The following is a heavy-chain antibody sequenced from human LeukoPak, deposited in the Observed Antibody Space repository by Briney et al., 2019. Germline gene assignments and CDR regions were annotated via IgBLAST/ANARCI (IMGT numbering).Heavy chain of an antibody. CDR3: ARHARPPDWFDP. CDR1: GGSISSYY. J-gene: IGHJ5*02. CDR2: IYYSGST. Sequence: SETLSLTCTVSGGSISSYYWSWIRQPPGKGLEWIGYIYYSGSTNYNPSLKSRVTISVDTSKSQFSLKLSSVTAADTAVYYCARHARPPDWFDPWGQGTLVTVSS. V-gene: IGHV4-59*08.